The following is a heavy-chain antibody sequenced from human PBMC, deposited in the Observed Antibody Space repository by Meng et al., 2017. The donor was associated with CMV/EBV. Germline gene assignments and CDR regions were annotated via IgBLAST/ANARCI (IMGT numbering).Heavy chain of an antibody. D-gene: IGHD6-13*01. CDR3: AREGAAASFDY. J-gene: IGHJ4*02. Sequence: SFKASGGHFSSDAICWVRQDPGQGREWMGGIIPIFGTANCAQKFQGRVTITTDEYTSTAYMELSSLRSEDTAVYYCAREGAAASFDYWGQGTLVTVSS. CDR1: GGHFSSDA. V-gene: IGHV1-69*05. CDR2: IIPIFGTA.